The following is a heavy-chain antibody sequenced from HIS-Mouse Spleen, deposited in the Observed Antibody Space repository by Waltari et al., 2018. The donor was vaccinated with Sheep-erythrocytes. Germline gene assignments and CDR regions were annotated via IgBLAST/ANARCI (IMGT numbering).Heavy chain of an antibody. CDR3: APWGDAFDI. V-gene: IGHV3-21*01. D-gene: IGHD7-27*01. CDR2: ISSSSSYI. CDR1: GFTFSSYS. J-gene: IGHJ3*02. Sequence: EVQLVESGGGLVKPGGSLRLSCAASGFTFSSYSMNWVRQAPGNGLEWVSSISSSSSYIYYADSVKGRFTISRDNAKNSLYLQMNSLRAEDTAVYYCAPWGDAFDIWGQGTMVTVSS.